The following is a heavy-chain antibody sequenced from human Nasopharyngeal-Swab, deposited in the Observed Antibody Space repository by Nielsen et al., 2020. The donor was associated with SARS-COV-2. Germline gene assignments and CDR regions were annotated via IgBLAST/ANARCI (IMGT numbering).Heavy chain of an antibody. V-gene: IGHV4-59*01. CDR2: IYYSGST. Sequence: ETLSLTCTVSGGSISSYYWSWIRQPPGKGLEWIGYIYYSGSTNYNPSLKSRVTISVDTSKNQFSLKLSSVTAADTAVYYCARGGNYDFWSGYYPNSYYYYYGMDVWGQGTTVTVSS. CDR1: GGSISSYY. D-gene: IGHD3-3*01. J-gene: IGHJ6*02. CDR3: ARGGNYDFWSGYYPNSYYYYYGMDV.